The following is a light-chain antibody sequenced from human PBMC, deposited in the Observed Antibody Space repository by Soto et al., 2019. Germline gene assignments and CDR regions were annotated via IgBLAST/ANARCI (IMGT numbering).Light chain of an antibody. J-gene: IGLJ3*02. CDR3: SSYTSSITLM. CDR2: EVI. CDR1: SSDIGDYNF. V-gene: IGLV2-14*01. Sequence: QSALTQPASVSASPGQSITISCTGISSDIGDYNFVSWYQQHPGKAPKLLIYEVIKRPSGVSSRFSGSKSGNTASLTISGLQSEDEADYYCSSYTSSITLMFGGGTKLTVL.